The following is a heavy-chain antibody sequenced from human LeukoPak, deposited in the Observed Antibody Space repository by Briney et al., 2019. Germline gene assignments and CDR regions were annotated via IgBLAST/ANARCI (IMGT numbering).Heavy chain of an antibody. J-gene: IGHJ4*02. D-gene: IGHD5-12*01. Sequence: GGSLRLSCAASGFTFSSDWMQWVRQAPGKGLVLVSRIDGDGSSTNYADSVKGRFTISRDNAKNTLYLQMNSLRAEDTAVYYCARGYSGYFYYWGQGTLVTVSS. CDR1: GFTFSSDW. V-gene: IGHV3-74*01. CDR3: ARGYSGYFYY. CDR2: IDGDGSST.